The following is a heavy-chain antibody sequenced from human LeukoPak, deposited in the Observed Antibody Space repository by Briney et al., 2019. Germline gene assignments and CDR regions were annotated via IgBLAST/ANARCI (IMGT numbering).Heavy chain of an antibody. CDR1: GFSFSSYA. V-gene: IGHV3-23*01. D-gene: IGHD3-22*01. CDR3: ANDGAYYDINTYAFDI. J-gene: IGHJ3*02. Sequence: GGSLRLSCAASGFSFSSYAMSWVRQAPGKGLEWVSGISGSGGSTYYADSVKGRFTISRDNSKNTLYLQMNSLRAEDTAVYYCANDGAYYDINTYAFDIWGQGTMVTVSS. CDR2: ISGSGGST.